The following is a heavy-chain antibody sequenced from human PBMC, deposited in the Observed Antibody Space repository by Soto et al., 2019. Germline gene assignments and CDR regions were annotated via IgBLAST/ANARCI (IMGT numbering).Heavy chain of an antibody. CDR1: GYTFTSNF. J-gene: IGHJ3*01. V-gene: IGHV1-46*03. Sequence: QVQLVQSGAEVKKPGASVKVSCQASGYTFTSNFIHWVRQAPGQGLEWMGEINPRAGSTTYAQKFQGRLTVTRDTSTSTVYMNLSSLTSDDTAVYYCTRLRLRKGAFDVWGQGTMVTVSS. CDR2: INPRAGST. CDR3: TRLRLRKGAFDV.